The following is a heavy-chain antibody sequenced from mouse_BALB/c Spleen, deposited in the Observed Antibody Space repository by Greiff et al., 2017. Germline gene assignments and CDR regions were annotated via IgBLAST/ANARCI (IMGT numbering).Heavy chain of an antibody. J-gene: IGHJ3*01. Sequence: EVQVVESGGGLVQPGGSLKLSCAASGFTFSSYGMSWVRQTPDKRLELVATINSNGGSTYYPDSVKGRFTISRDNAKNTLYLQMSSLKSEDTAMYYCARDGGITTASWFAYWGQGTLVTVSA. V-gene: IGHV5-6-3*01. CDR1: GFTFSSYG. CDR2: INSNGGST. CDR3: ARDGGITTASWFAY. D-gene: IGHD1-2*01.